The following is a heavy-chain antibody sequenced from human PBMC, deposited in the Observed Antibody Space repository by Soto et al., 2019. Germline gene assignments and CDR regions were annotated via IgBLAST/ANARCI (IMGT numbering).Heavy chain of an antibody. CDR3: AKDLYDFWSGYPPYNWFDP. J-gene: IGHJ5*02. CDR1: GFTFSSYG. Sequence: QVQLVESGGGVVQPGRSLRLSCAASGFTFSSYGMHWVRQAPGKGLEWVAVISYDGSNKYYADSVKGRFTISRDNSKSTLYLQMNSLRAEDTAVYYCAKDLYDFWSGYPPYNWFDPWGQGTLVTVSS. D-gene: IGHD3-3*01. CDR2: ISYDGSNK. V-gene: IGHV3-30*18.